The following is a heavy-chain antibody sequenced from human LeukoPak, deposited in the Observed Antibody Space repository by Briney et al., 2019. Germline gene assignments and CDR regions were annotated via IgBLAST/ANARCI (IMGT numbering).Heavy chain of an antibody. Sequence: SETLSLTCTVSGGSISSSNYFWGWIRQPPGKGLEWIGSIYYSGSTNYNPSLKSRVTISVDTSKNHFSLNLRSVTAADTAVYYCARRRDYGGYYYMDVWGKGATVTISS. CDR1: GGSISSSNYF. J-gene: IGHJ6*03. CDR3: ARRRDYGGYYYMDV. D-gene: IGHD4-17*01. V-gene: IGHV4-39*02. CDR2: IYYSGST.